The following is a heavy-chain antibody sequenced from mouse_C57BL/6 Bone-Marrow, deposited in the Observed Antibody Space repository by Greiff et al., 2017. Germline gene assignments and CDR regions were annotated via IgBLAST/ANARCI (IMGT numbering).Heavy chain of an antibody. J-gene: IGHJ2*01. V-gene: IGHV1-55*01. D-gene: IGHD1-1*01. CDR1: GYTFTSYW. Sequence: VQLVESGAELVKPGASVKMSCKASGYTFTSYWITWVKQRPGQGLEWIGDIYPGSGSTNYNEKFKSKATLTVDTSSSTAYMQLSSLTSEDSAVYYCALVITTVVAHYFDYWGQGTTLTVSS. CDR3: ALVITTVVAHYFDY. CDR2: IYPGSGST.